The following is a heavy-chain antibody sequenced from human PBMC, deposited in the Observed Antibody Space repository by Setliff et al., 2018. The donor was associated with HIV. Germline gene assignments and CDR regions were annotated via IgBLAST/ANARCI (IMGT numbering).Heavy chain of an antibody. J-gene: IGHJ1*01. CDR2: INPSSGST. Sequence: GASVKVSCKASGYTFTSYYMHWVRQAPGQGLEWMGIINPSSGSTTYAQKFQGRVTMTRDTSTSTVYMELSSLGSEDTAVYYCARDPAPSSSASYFQHWGQGTPFTVSS. V-gene: IGHV1-46*01. CDR1: GYTFTSYY. D-gene: IGHD6-6*01. CDR3: ARDPAPSSSASYFQH.